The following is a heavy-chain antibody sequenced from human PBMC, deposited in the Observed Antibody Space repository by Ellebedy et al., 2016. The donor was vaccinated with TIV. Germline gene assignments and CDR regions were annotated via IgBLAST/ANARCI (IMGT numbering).Heavy chain of an antibody. CDR2: IYYSGST. J-gene: IGHJ3*02. D-gene: IGHD5-12*01. CDR1: GGSISSSSYY. V-gene: IGHV4-39*07. CDR3: ARFVRATKAFDI. Sequence: MPSETLSLTCTVSGGSISSSSYYWGWIRLPPGKGLEWIGNIYYSGSTYYNTSLQSRVTISVDTSKNQFSLWLTSVTAADTAVYYCARFVRATKAFDIWGQGTMVTVSS.